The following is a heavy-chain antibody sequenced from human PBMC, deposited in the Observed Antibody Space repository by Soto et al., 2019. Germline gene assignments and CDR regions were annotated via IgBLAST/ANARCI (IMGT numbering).Heavy chain of an antibody. D-gene: IGHD3-22*01. CDR1: GYTFTGYY. Sequence: ASVKVSCKASGYTFTGYYMHWVRQAPGQGLEWMGWINPNSGGTNYAQKFQGRVTMTRDTSISTAYMELSRLRSDDTAVYYCARGFIHYYDSSGYYLRANAFDIWGQGTMVT. J-gene: IGHJ3*02. V-gene: IGHV1-2*02. CDR2: INPNSGGT. CDR3: ARGFIHYYDSSGYYLRANAFDI.